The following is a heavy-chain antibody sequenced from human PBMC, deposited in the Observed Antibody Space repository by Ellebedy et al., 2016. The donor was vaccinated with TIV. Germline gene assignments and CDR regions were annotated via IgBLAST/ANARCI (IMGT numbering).Heavy chain of an antibody. V-gene: IGHV3-53*01. CDR1: GFTVSNNY. CDR3: ASSPSQGY. J-gene: IGHJ4*02. Sequence: GESLKISCAASGFTVSNNYMSWVRQAPGKGLEWVSVIYSGGNTFYAESVKGRFTISRDSSQNTLYLQIDSLRDEDTAVYYCASSPSQGYWGQGTLVTVSS. CDR2: IYSGGNT.